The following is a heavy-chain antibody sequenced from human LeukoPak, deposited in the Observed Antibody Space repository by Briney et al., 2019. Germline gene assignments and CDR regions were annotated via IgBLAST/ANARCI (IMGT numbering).Heavy chain of an antibody. CDR3: AKGSLLTADRQFVLVPDALDY. D-gene: IGHD2-2*01. J-gene: IGHJ4*02. Sequence: GASVKVSCKASGYTFTGYYMHWVRQAPGQGLEWMGRINPNSGGTNYAQKFQGRVTMTRDTSISTAYMELSRLRAEDTAVYYCAKGSLLTADRQFVLVPDALDYWGQGTLVTVSS. V-gene: IGHV1-2*06. CDR1: GYTFTGYY. CDR2: INPNSGGT.